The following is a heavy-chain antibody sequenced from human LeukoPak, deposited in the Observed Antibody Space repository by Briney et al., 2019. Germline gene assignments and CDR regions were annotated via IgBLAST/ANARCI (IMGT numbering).Heavy chain of an antibody. CDR1: GFTFSSYG. D-gene: IGHD6-19*01. Sequence: GGSLRLSCAASGFTFSSYGMSWVRQAPGKGLEWVSAISGSGGSTYYADSVKGRFTISRDNSKNTLYLQMNSLRAEDTAVYYCAKDPHGAVAGYFDYWGQGTLVTVSS. V-gene: IGHV3-23*01. J-gene: IGHJ4*02. CDR3: AKDPHGAVAGYFDY. CDR2: ISGSGGST.